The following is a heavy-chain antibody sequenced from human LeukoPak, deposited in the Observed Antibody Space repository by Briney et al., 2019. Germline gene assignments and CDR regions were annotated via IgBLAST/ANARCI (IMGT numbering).Heavy chain of an antibody. CDR3: ARGRGYSGYAHFPHYYYYYMDV. Sequence: PSETLSLTCTVSGGSISSYYWSWIRQPPGKGLEWIGYIYYSGSTNYNPSLKSRVTISVDTSKNQFSLKLSSVTAADTAVYYCARGRGYSGYAHFPHYYYYYMDVWGKGTTVTVSS. D-gene: IGHD5-12*01. CDR1: GGSISSYY. V-gene: IGHV4-59*01. CDR2: IYYSGST. J-gene: IGHJ6*03.